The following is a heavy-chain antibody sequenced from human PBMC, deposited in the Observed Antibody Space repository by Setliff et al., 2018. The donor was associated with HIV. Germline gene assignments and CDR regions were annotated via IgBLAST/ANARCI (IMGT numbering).Heavy chain of an antibody. J-gene: IGHJ4*02. CDR3: ARCAYYNFWSGYYCDY. Sequence: TSETLSLTCTVSDGSISSVTSYWSWIRQPAGKGLEWIGRIYTSGSTNYNPSLKSRVSISVDKSKNQFSLKLSSVTAADTAVYYCARCAYYNFWSGYYCDYWGQGTLVTVSS. D-gene: IGHD3-3*01. CDR1: DGSISSVTSY. CDR2: IYTSGST. V-gene: IGHV4-61*02.